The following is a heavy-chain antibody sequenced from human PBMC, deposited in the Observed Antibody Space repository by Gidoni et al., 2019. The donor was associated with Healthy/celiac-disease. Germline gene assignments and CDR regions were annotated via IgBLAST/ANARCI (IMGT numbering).Heavy chain of an antibody. Sequence: QVQLQQWGAGLLKPSETLSLTCAVYGGSFSGYYWSWIRQPPGKGLEWIGEINHSGSTNYNPSLKSRVTISVDTSKNQFSLKLSSVTAADTAVYYCARGRRGYSSSLSFWGQGTLVTVSS. CDR1: GGSFSGYY. D-gene: IGHD6-13*01. CDR2: INHSGST. CDR3: ARGRRGYSSSLSF. V-gene: IGHV4-34*01. J-gene: IGHJ4*02.